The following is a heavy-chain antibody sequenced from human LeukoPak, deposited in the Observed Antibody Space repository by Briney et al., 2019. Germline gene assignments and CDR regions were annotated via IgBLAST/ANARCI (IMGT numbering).Heavy chain of an antibody. J-gene: IGHJ3*02. D-gene: IGHD3-22*01. V-gene: IGHV5-51*01. Sequence: GESLKISCKGSGYSFTSYWIGWVRQMPGKGLEWMGITYPGDSDTRYSPSFQGQVTISADKSIGTAYLQWSSLKASDTAMYYCARRGAYYYDSSGSAFDIWGQGTMVTVSS. CDR2: TYPGDSDT. CDR1: GYSFTSYW. CDR3: ARRGAYYYDSSGSAFDI.